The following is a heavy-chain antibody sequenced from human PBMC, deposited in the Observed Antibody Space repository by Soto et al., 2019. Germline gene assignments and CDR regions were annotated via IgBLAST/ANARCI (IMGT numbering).Heavy chain of an antibody. Sequence: QVQLVESGGGVVQPGRSLRLSCAASGFTFSSYGMHWVRQAPGKGLEWVAVISYDGSNKYYADSVKGRFTISRDNSKNTLDLQMNSLRAEDTAVYYCAKDRCRELVKQRGPPADYWGQGTLVTVSS. J-gene: IGHJ4*02. D-gene: IGHD1-26*01. CDR2: ISYDGSNK. CDR3: AKDRCRELVKQRGPPADY. CDR1: GFTFSSYG. V-gene: IGHV3-30*18.